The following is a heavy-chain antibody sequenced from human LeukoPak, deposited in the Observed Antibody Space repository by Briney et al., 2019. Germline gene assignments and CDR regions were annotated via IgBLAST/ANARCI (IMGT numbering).Heavy chain of an antibody. V-gene: IGHV1-69*05. CDR3: ARSRITIFGVVNENWFDP. D-gene: IGHD3-3*01. CDR1: GCTFSSYA. J-gene: IGHJ5*02. CDR2: IIPIFGTA. Sequence: SVKVSCKASGCTFSSYAISWVRQAPGQGLEWMGGIIPIFGTANYAQKFQGRVTITSGESTSTAYMELSSLRSEDTAVYYCARSRITIFGVVNENWFDPWGQGTLVTVSS.